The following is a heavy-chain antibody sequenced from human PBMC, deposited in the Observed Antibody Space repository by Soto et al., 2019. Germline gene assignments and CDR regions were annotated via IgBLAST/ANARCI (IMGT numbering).Heavy chain of an antibody. CDR1: GYTFTHYG. CDR3: ARDESGYSYGFDY. J-gene: IGHJ4*02. Sequence: QVQRVQSETEVKKPGASVKVSCKASGYTFTHYGITWVRQAPGQGLEWMGWISAYNGNTKYAQSLQGRVTMTTDTSTSTAYMELRSLRSDDTAVYYCARDESGYSYGFDYWGQGTLVTVSS. D-gene: IGHD5-18*01. V-gene: IGHV1-18*01. CDR2: ISAYNGNT.